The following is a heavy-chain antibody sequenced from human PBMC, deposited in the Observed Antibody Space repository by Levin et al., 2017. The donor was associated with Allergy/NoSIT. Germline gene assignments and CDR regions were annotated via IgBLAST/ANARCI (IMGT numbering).Heavy chain of an antibody. J-gene: IGHJ4*02. V-gene: IGHV4-39*01. CDR2: ISYGGTT. CDR3: AVFSGWYSPFDY. Sequence: PSETLSLTCTVSGGSVSSANDYWGWIRQPPGKGLEWIGSISYGGTTYDNPSLKSRVTISVDTSKNQFSLRLTSVTAADTAVYYCAVFSGWYSPFDYWGQGTLVTVSS. D-gene: IGHD6-19*01. CDR1: GGSVSSANDY.